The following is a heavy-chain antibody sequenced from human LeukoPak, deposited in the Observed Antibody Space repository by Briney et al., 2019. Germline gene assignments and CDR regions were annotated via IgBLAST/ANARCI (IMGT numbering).Heavy chain of an antibody. D-gene: IGHD2-15*01. CDR1: GFTFTSSA. CDR3: ARDRCSGGSCYPTHFDY. CDR2: IVVGSGNT. J-gene: IGHJ4*02. V-gene: IGHV1-58*02. Sequence: GASVKVSCKASGFTFTSSAMQWVRQARGQRLEWIGWIVVGSGNTNYAQKFQERVTITRDMSTSTAYMELSSLRSEDTAVYYCARDRCSGGSCYPTHFDYWGQGTLVTVSS.